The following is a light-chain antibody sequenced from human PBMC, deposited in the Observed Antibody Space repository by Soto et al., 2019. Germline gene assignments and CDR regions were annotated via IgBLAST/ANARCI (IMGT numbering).Light chain of an antibody. CDR1: QSITSY. V-gene: IGKV1-39*01. CDR3: QQSYSTPPN. Sequence: DIQMTQSPSSLSASVGDRVTITCRASQSITSYLNWYQQKPGKAPKLLIYDASSLQSGVPSRFSGSGSGTDFNLSLSSLQTEDFATYYCQQSYSTPPNFGQGTKLEIK. CDR2: DAS. J-gene: IGKJ2*01.